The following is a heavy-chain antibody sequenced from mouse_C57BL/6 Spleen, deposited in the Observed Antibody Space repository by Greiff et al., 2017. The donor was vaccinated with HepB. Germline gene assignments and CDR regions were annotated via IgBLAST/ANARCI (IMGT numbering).Heavy chain of an antibody. CDR3: ASKDYYGSSSYWYFDV. J-gene: IGHJ1*03. V-gene: IGHV2-2*01. CDR1: GFSLTSYG. D-gene: IGHD1-1*01. CDR2: IWSGGST. Sequence: QVQLQQSGPGLVQPSQSLSITCTVSGFSLTSYGVHWVRQSPGKGLEWLGVIWSGGSTDYNAAFISRLSISKDNSKSQVFFKMNSLQADDTTIYYCASKDYYGSSSYWYFDVWGTGTTVTVSS.